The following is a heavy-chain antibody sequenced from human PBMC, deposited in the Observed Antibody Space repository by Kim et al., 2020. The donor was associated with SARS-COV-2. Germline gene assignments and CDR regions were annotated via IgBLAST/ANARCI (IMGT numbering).Heavy chain of an antibody. CDR1: GFTLSSYA. D-gene: IGHD4-17*01. CDR2: ISGSGGNT. J-gene: IGHJ3*02. Sequence: GGSLRLSCAASGFTLSSYAMSWVRQAPGKGLEWVSAISGSGGNTYYADSVKGRFTISRDNSKNTLYLQVNSLRAEDTAVYYCAKDVRTVDAFDIWGQGTMVTVSS. CDR3: AKDVRTVDAFDI. V-gene: IGHV3-23*01.